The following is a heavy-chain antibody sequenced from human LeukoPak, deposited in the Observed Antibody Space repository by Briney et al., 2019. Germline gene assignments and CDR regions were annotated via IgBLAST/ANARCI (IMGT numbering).Heavy chain of an antibody. CDR1: GDSVSSNSAA. CDR3: ATNVFDV. J-gene: IGHJ3*01. V-gene: IGHV6-1*01. Sequence: SQTLSLTCAISGDSVSSNSAAWNWIRQSSSRGLEWLGRTYYRSKWYIEYAASVKSRITINPDTSKNQVSLQVNSVTPEDTAMYYCATNVFDVWGQGTMVTVSS. CDR2: TYYRSKWYI.